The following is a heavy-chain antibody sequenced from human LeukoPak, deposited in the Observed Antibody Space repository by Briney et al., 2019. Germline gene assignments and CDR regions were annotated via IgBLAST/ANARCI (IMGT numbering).Heavy chain of an antibody. CDR2: IRYDGSNK. V-gene: IGHV3-30*02. D-gene: IGHD1-26*01. J-gene: IGHJ6*03. CDR3: AKDEAHSGSSFYYYYYYMDV. CDR1: GFTFSTYG. Sequence: GGPLGLPCAASGFTFSTYGMHWVRQPPAKGLEGVQLIRYDGSNKYYADSVKGRFTISRDNSKNTLYLQMNSLRAEDTAVYYCAKDEAHSGSSFYYYYYYMDVWGKGDTVTVSS.